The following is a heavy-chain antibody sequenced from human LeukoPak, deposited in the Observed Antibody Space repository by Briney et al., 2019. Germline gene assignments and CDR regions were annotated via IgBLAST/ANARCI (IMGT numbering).Heavy chain of an antibody. CDR1: GGSISSGSHY. V-gene: IGHV4-39*01. Sequence: PSETLSLTCTVSGGSISSGSHYWGWIRQPPGKGLEWIGTIYYSGSTFHNPSLQSRVTLSVDTSKNQFSLRLSSVNASDTAVYYCASPKRELRAFDYWGQGTLVTVSS. CDR3: ASPKRELRAFDY. D-gene: IGHD1-26*01. J-gene: IGHJ4*02. CDR2: IYYSGST.